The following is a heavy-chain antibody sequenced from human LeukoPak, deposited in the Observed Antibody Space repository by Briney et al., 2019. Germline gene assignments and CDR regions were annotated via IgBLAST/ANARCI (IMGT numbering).Heavy chain of an antibody. CDR3: AKGTVSPGRSYYYYYYYYMDV. CDR2: ISGSGGST. Sequence: GGSLRLSCAASGFTFSSYAMSWVRQAPGKGLEWVSAISGSGGSTYYADSVKGRFTISRDNSKNTLYLQMNSLRAEDTAVYYCAKGTVSPGRSYYYYYYYYMDVWGKGTTVTVSS. J-gene: IGHJ6*03. V-gene: IGHV3-23*01. CDR1: GFTFSSYA. D-gene: IGHD2-21*01.